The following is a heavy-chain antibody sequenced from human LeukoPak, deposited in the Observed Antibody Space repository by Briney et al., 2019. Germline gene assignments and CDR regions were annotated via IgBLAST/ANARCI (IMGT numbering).Heavy chain of an antibody. CDR1: GGTFSSYA. D-gene: IGHD3-22*01. CDR2: ISAYNGNT. CDR3: ARGGGGGYYDSSGYFDY. J-gene: IGHJ4*02. V-gene: IGHV1-18*01. Sequence: ASVKVSCKASGGTFSSYAISWVRQAPGQGLEWMGWISAYNGNTNYAQKLQGRVTMTTDTSTSTAYMELRSLRSDDTAVYYCARGGGGGYYDSSGYFDYWGQGTLVTVSS.